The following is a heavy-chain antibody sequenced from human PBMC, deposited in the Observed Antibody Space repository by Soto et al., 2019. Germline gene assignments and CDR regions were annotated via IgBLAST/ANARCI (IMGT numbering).Heavy chain of an antibody. J-gene: IGHJ4*02. CDR2: INAGNGNT. CDR3: ARDYDFWSGYYYFDY. CDR1: GYTFTSYA. V-gene: IGHV1-3*01. D-gene: IGHD3-3*01. Sequence: QVQLVQSGAEVKKPGASVKVSCKASGYTFTSYAMHWVRQAPGQRLEWMGWINAGNGNTKYSQKLQGRVTITRDTSASTAYMELSSLRSEDTAVYYCARDYDFWSGYYYFDYWGQGTLVTVSS.